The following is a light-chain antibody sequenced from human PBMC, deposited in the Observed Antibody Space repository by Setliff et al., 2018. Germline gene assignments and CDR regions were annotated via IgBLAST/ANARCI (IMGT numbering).Light chain of an antibody. J-gene: IGLJ2*01. CDR3: GTWDSSLSAVV. Sequence: QSVLTQPPSVSAAPGQKVTISCSGSSSNIGNNYVSWYQQLPGTAPKLLIYDNNKRPSGIPDRFSGSKSGTPATLGITGLQTGDEADYYCGTWDSSLSAVVFGGGTKGTVL. CDR1: SSNIGNNY. CDR2: DNN. V-gene: IGLV1-51*01.